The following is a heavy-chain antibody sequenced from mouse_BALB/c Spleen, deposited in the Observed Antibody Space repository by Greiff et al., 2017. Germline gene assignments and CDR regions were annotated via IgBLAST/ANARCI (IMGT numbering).Heavy chain of an antibody. J-gene: IGHJ4*01. CDR3: ARRGSTMITTEGFWAMDY. V-gene: IGHV7-3*02. CDR1: GFTFTDYY. D-gene: IGHD2-4*01. Sequence: DVKLVESGGGLVQPGGSLRLSCATSGFTFTDYYMSWVRQPPGKALEWLGFIRNKANGYTTEYSASVKGRFTISRDNSQSILYLQMNTLRAEDSATYYCARRGSTMITTEGFWAMDYWGQGTSVTVSS. CDR2: IRNKANGYTT.